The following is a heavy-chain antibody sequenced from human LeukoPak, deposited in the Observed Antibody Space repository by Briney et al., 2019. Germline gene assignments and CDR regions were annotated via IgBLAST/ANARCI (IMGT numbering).Heavy chain of an antibody. CDR1: GFTFGSYG. D-gene: IGHD3-22*01. CDR2: ISGSGGST. CDR3: AKSSGYYSEYLQH. V-gene: IGHV3-23*01. Sequence: GGSLRLSCAGSGFTFGSYGMSWVRQAPGKGLEWVSAISGSGGSTYYADSVKGRFTISRDNSKNTLYLQMNSLRAEDTAVYYCAKSSGYYSEYLQHWGERTLVTVSS. J-gene: IGHJ1*01.